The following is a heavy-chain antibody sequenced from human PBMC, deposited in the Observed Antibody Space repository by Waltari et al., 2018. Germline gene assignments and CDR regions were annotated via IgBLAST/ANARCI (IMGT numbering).Heavy chain of an antibody. CDR3: ASDRGRGLYLDS. CDR2: VHQSGRS. D-gene: IGHD2-15*01. J-gene: IGHJ4*02. Sequence: QVQLQESGPGLVTPSGTLSLPCPVSGESSRTNFFWRWVRQSPGKGLEWIGQVHQSGRSNYNPSLESRVTVSMDTSKNQFSLRVTSVTAADTAIYYCASDRGRGLYLDSWGQGTLVTVSP. V-gene: IGHV4-4*02. CDR1: GESSRTNFF.